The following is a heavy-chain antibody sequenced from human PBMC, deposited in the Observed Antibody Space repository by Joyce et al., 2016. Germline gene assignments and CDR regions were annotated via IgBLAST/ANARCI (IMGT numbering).Heavy chain of an antibody. CDR3: ARGDPLDF. Sequence: QVLLVQSGAEVKKPGTSVKISCKTSRFTFTDYYMHWVRQDPGQGLEWMGRINPSGGSATYAQKFQGRVTMTRDTSTSTVYMELRSLRYDDTAVFYCARGDPLDFWGRGTLVTVSS. J-gene: IGHJ4*02. CDR1: RFTFTDYY. CDR2: INPSGGSA. V-gene: IGHV1-46*01.